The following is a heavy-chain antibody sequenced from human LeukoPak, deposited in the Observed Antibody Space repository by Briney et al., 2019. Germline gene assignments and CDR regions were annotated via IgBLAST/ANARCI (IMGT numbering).Heavy chain of an antibody. CDR3: AGSGSYFAPDDY. CDR2: ISYDGSYK. J-gene: IGHJ4*02. CDR1: GFTFSSYA. D-gene: IGHD1-26*01. Sequence: GGSLRLSCAASGFTFSSYAMHWVRQAPGKGLEWVAVISYDGSYKYYADSVKGRFTISRDNSKNTLYLQMNGLRAEDTAVYYCAGSGSYFAPDDYWGQGTLVTVSS. V-gene: IGHV3-30*04.